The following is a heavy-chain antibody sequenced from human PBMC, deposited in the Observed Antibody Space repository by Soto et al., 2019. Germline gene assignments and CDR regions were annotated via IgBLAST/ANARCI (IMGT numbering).Heavy chain of an antibody. V-gene: IGHV3-20*01. D-gene: IGHD3-10*01. CDR1: GFTFDDYG. CDR3: ARDRSYYYGSGSYKPYYFGY. Sequence: EVQLVESGGGVVRPGGSLRLSCAASGFTFDDYGMSWVRQAPGKGLEWVSGINWNGGSTGYADSVKGRFTISRDNAKNSLYLQMNSLRAEDTALYHCARDRSYYYGSGSYKPYYFGYWGQGTLVTVSS. CDR2: INWNGGST. J-gene: IGHJ4*02.